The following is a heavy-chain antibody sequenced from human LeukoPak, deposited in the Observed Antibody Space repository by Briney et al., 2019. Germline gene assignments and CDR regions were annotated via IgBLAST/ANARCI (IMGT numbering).Heavy chain of an antibody. D-gene: IGHD3-16*01. V-gene: IGHV4-39*01. J-gene: IGHJ4*02. CDR3: ARQLPNRAPGGRLEGIDY. CDR1: GGSISSSSYY. Sequence: SETLSLTCTVSGGSISSSSYYWGWIRQPPGKGLEWIGSIYYSGSTYYNPSLKSRVTISVDTSKNQFSLKLSSVTAADTAVYHCARQLPNRAPGGRLEGIDYWGQGTLVTVSS. CDR2: IYYSGST.